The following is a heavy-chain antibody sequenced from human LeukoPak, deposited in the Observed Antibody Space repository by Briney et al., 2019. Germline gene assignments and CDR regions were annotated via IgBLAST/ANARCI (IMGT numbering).Heavy chain of an antibody. J-gene: IGHJ4*02. CDR1: GFTFSSYW. CDR2: IKQDGSQK. D-gene: IGHD2/OR15-2a*01. V-gene: IGHV3-7*01. CDR3: VSFYETY. Sequence: GGSLRLSCAASGFTFSSYWMSWVRQAPGKGLEWVANIKQDGSQKYYVDSVKGRFTISKDNAKNAVYLQMNNLRAEDTAVYYCVSFYETYWGRGTLVTVSS.